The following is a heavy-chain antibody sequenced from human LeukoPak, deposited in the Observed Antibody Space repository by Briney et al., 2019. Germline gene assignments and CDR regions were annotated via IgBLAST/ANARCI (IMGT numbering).Heavy chain of an antibody. Sequence: PSETLSLTCTVSGGSIRSSSYYWGWIRQPPGTGLEWIGTIYYTGSTFYNPSLKSRVTISLDTSKNQFSLRLNSVTAADTAVYYCARVGGNDYGWSHYMDVWGKGTTVTISS. CDR3: ARVGGNDYGWSHYMDV. D-gene: IGHD4-17*01. J-gene: IGHJ6*03. CDR1: GGSIRSSSYY. V-gene: IGHV4-39*07. CDR2: IYYTGST.